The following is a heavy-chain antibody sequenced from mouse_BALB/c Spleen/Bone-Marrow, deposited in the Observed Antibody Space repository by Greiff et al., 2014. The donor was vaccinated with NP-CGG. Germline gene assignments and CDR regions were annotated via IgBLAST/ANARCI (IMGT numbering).Heavy chain of an antibody. D-gene: IGHD2-1*01. J-gene: IGHJ4*01. V-gene: IGHV1-7*01. CDR1: GYTFTSYW. CDR3: ARGNPLYAMDY. CDR2: INPSTGYT. Sequence: VQLQQSGAELAKPGASVKMSCKASGYTFTSYWMPWVRQRPGQGLEWIGYINPSTGYTDYNQKFNDKATLTADKSSSTAYMQLSSLTSKDSAVYYCARGNPLYAMDYGGQGTSVTVAA.